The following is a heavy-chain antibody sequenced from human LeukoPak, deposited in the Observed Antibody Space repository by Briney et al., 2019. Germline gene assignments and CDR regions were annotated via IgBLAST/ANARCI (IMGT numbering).Heavy chain of an antibody. CDR3: ARDYDILTGDDAFDI. D-gene: IGHD3-9*01. CDR1: GYSISSGYY. V-gene: IGHV4-38-2*02. Sequence: SETLSLTCTVSGYSISSGYYWGWIRQPPGKGLEWIGSIYHSGSTYYNPSLKSRVTISVETSKNQFSLKLSSVPAADTAVYYCARDYDILTGDDAFDIWGQGTMVTVSS. CDR2: IYHSGST. J-gene: IGHJ3*02.